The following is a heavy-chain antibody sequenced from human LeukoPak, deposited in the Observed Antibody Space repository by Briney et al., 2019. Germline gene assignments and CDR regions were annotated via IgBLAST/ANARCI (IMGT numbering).Heavy chain of an antibody. Sequence: SETLSLTCTVPGGSISSYYWSWIRQPPGKGLEWIGYIYYSGSTNYNPSLKSRVTISVDTSKNQFSLKLSSVTAADTAVYYCAAYSSGWTYYWGQGTLVTVSS. D-gene: IGHD6-19*01. J-gene: IGHJ4*02. CDR1: GGSISSYY. CDR2: IYYSGST. V-gene: IGHV4-59*08. CDR3: AAYSSGWTYY.